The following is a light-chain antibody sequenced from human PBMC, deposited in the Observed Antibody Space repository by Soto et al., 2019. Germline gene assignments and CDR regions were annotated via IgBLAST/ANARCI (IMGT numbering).Light chain of an antibody. J-gene: IGKJ4*01. CDR1: QSVSNN. CDR3: QQYNKWPLT. CDR2: FAS. V-gene: IGKV3-15*01. Sequence: EIVMTQSPATLSVSPGERATLSCWASQSVSNNLAWYQQKPGQAPRLLIYFASTRATGIPARFSGSGSGTEFTLTISSLQSEDFAVYYCQQYNKWPLTFGGGTKVETK.